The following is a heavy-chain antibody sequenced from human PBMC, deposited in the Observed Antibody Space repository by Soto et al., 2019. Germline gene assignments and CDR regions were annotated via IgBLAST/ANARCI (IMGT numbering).Heavy chain of an antibody. Sequence: QVYLVQSGAEVKKPGASVKVSCKASGYTFENYYMHWVRQAPGQGLEWLGIIDPTGGRTTYAQKFQDRVTMTRDTSTSTVYMELSSLRSNDTALYYCARELQFPHQETGMDVWGQGTTVTVSS. CDR3: ARELQFPHQETGMDV. CDR2: IDPTGGRT. CDR1: GYTFENYY. V-gene: IGHV1-46*02. D-gene: IGHD6-19*01. J-gene: IGHJ6*02.